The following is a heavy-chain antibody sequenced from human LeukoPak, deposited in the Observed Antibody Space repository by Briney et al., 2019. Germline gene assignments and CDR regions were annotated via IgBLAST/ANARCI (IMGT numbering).Heavy chain of an antibody. D-gene: IGHD2-15*01. V-gene: IGHV1-2*02. CDR2: INTKSGRT. CDR1: GYSFTDYY. Sequence: ASVKVSCKTSGYSFTDYYIHWVRQAPGQGLEWMGWINTKSGRTSSARRFQGRVTMTRDPSITTVYMDMAWLTSDDTAIYFCARANFIDAGPYLIGPWGQGTLVTVSS. J-gene: IGHJ5*02. CDR3: ARANFIDAGPYLIGP.